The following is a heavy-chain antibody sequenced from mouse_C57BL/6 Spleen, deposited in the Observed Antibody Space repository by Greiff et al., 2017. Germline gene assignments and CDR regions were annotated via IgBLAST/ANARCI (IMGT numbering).Heavy chain of an antibody. CDR1: GYAFSSSW. CDR2: IYPGDGDT. CDR3: ARSNYGYYVYYFDY. Sequence: QVQLQQSGPELVKPGASVKISCKASGYAFSSSWMNWVKQRPGKGLEGIGQIYPGDGDTHYNRQFKGKATLNADKSSSTAYMKLSSLTSSDSAVYVSARSNYGYYVYYFDYWGQGTTLTVSS. J-gene: IGHJ2*01. D-gene: IGHD2-3*01. V-gene: IGHV1-82*01.